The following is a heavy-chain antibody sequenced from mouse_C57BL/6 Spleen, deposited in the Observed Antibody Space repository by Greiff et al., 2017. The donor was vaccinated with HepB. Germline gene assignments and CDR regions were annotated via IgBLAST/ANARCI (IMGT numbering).Heavy chain of an antibody. Sequence: VQLKESEGGLVQPGSSMKLSCTASGFTFSDYYMAWVRQVPEKGLEWVANINYDGSSTSYLDSLKSRFIISRDNAKNILYLQMSSLKSEDTATYYCEREKDYYGSSLDWYFDVWGTGSTVTVSS. CDR1: GFTFSDYY. CDR3: EREKDYYGSSLDWYFDV. V-gene: IGHV5-16*01. J-gene: IGHJ1*03. D-gene: IGHD1-1*01. CDR2: INYDGSST.